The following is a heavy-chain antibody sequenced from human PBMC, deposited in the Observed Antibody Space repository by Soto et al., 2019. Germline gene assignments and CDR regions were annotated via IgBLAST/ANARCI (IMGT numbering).Heavy chain of an antibody. CDR3: TPGSVKGAFDI. CDR1: GFTFSNAW. D-gene: IGHD4-17*01. Sequence: GGSLRLSCAASGFTFSNAWMSWVRQAPGKGLEWVGRIKTKTDGGTTDYAALVKGRFTISRDDSINTLYLQMNSLKTEDTAVYYCTPGSVKGAFDIWGQGTMVTV. J-gene: IGHJ3*02. CDR2: IKTKTDGGTT. V-gene: IGHV3-15*01.